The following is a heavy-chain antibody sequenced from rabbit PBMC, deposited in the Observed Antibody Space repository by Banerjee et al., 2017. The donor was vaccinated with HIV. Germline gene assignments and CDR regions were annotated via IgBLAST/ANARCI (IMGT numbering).Heavy chain of an antibody. Sequence: HLKESGGGLVQPGGSLKLSCTASGFTLSSYYMNWVRQAPGRGLEWIGYIEPIFGNTYYANWVNGRFTISSHNAQNTLYLQLSSLTAADTATYFCARGGGLWGPGTLVTVS. CDR1: GFTLSSYY. CDR2: IEPIFGNT. CDR3: ARGGGL. V-gene: IGHV1S7*01. J-gene: IGHJ4*01.